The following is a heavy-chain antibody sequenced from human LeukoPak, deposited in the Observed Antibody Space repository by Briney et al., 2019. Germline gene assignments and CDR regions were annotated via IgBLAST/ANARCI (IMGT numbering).Heavy chain of an antibody. CDR2: INPDGSNK. Sequence: GGSLRLPCGASGFTFSRSWMFWVRQAPGKGLEWVAHINPDGSNKYHIESVKGRFSSSRDNAKNSLYLQMNSLRAEDTAIYYCAKGSAWSADYWGQGTLVTVSS. CDR3: AKGSAWSADY. D-gene: IGHD2-15*01. V-gene: IGHV3-7*03. J-gene: IGHJ4*02. CDR1: GFTFSRSW.